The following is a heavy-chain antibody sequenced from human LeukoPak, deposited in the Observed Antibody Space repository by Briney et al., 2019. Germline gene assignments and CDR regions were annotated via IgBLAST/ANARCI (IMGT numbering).Heavy chain of an antibody. Sequence: GGSLRLSCAASGFTFSSYWMGWVRQAPGKGLEWVANINQDGSEMYYVHSVKGRFTISRDNAKKSLYLQMSSLRVEDTAVYHCAVPLWVGEQVRFDPWGQGTLDTVPS. CDR2: INQDGSEM. CDR3: AVPLWVGEQVRFDP. CDR1: GFTFSSYW. V-gene: IGHV3-7*05. J-gene: IGHJ5*02. D-gene: IGHD3-10*01.